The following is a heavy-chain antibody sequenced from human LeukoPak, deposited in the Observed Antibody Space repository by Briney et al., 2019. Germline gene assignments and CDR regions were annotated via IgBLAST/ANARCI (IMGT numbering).Heavy chain of an antibody. CDR1: GFNFSSYA. D-gene: IGHD3-3*01. Sequence: PGGSLRLSCAASGFNFSSYAMICVRQAPGKGLDWVSAISGSGGSTYYADSVKGRFTISRDNSKNTLYLQMNSLRAEDTAVYYRARSASGYDFWSGYSYNFDYWGQGTLVTVSS. V-gene: IGHV3-23*01. CDR3: ARSASGYDFWSGYSYNFDY. CDR2: ISGSGGST. J-gene: IGHJ4*02.